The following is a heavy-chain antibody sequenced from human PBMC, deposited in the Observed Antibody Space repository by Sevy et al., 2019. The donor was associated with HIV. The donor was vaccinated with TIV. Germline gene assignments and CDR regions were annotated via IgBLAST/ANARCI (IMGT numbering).Heavy chain of an antibody. D-gene: IGHD3-22*01. CDR1: GYRFNSYW. CDR2: IYPDDSEI. CDR3: ARRAYDTTGYPQYYFDY. J-gene: IGHJ4*02. V-gene: IGHV5-51*01. Sequence: GESLKISCKASGYRFNSYWIGWVRQMSGKGLEWMGIIYPDDSEIRYSPSLQGQVTISVDKSITTAYLQWGSLEASDTAMYFCARRAYDTTGYPQYYFDYWGQGTLVTVSS.